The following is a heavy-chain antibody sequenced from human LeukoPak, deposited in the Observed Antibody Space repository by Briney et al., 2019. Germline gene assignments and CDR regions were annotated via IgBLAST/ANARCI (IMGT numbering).Heavy chain of an antibody. J-gene: IGHJ5*02. Sequence: SVNVSCKASGGTFSRYAISWVRQAPGQGLEWMGGIIPIFGTTNYAQKFQGRVTITADESTSTAYMELSSLRSEDTAVYYCARGGITIFGVVITYNWFDPWGQGTPVTVSS. D-gene: IGHD3-3*01. CDR3: ARGGITIFGVVITYNWFDP. CDR2: IIPIFGTT. CDR1: GGTFSRYA. V-gene: IGHV1-69*13.